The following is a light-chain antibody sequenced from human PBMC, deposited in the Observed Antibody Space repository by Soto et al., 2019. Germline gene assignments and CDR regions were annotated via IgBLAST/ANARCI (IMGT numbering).Light chain of an antibody. CDR2: GAS. CDR3: QQYGSSPWT. V-gene: IGKV3-20*01. J-gene: IGKJ1*01. CDR1: QTVRNNY. Sequence: EFVLTQSPGTLSLSPGERATLSCRASQTVRNNYLAWYQQKPGQAPRLLIYGASSRATGIPDRFSGSGSGTDFTLTIRRLEPEDFAVYYCQQYGSSPWTFGQGTKVDIK.